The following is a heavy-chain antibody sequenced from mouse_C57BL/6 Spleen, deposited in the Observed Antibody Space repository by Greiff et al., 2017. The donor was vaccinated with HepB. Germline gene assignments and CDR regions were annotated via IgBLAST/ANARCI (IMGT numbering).Heavy chain of an antibody. Sequence: VQLVESGPELVKPGASVKISCKASGYAFSSSWMNWVKQRPGKGLEWIGRIYPGDGDTNYNGKFKGKATLTADKSSSTAYMQLSSLTSEDSAVYFCARSPYDYDGGNWYFDVWGTGTTVTVSS. J-gene: IGHJ1*03. CDR2: IYPGDGDT. D-gene: IGHD2-4*01. CDR1: GYAFSSSW. V-gene: IGHV1-82*01. CDR3: ARSPYDYDGGNWYFDV.